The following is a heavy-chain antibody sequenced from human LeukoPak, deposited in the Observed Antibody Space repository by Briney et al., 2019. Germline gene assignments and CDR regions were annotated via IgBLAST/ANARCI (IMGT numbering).Heavy chain of an antibody. Sequence: SETLSLTCYVSGSSISTTNWWTWVRQPPGKGLEWIGEIHYGGSATYNPSLNSRVSISLDKSKNQFSLKLRSVTAADTAVYYCARNGPTAAGAFDIWGQGTPVTVSS. V-gene: IGHV4-4*02. CDR1: GSSISTTNW. CDR3: ARNGPTAAGAFDI. CDR2: IHYGGSA. J-gene: IGHJ3*02. D-gene: IGHD6-13*01.